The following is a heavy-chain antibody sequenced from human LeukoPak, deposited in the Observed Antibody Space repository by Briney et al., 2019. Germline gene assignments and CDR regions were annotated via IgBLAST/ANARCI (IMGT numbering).Heavy chain of an antibody. D-gene: IGHD6-19*01. CDR1: SFTFKTFA. J-gene: IGHJ4*02. Sequence: GGSLRLSCIVSSFTFKTFAMSWVRQAPGKGLEWVAGISGSGDTTYYAESVKGRFTISRDNSKNMLYLQMRSVRAEDTAIYYCAKDYSSSFWGQGTLVTVSS. CDR3: AKDYSSSF. V-gene: IGHV3-23*01. CDR2: ISGSGDTT.